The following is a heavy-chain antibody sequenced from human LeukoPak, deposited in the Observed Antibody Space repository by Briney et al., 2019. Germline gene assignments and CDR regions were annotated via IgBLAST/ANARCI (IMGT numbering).Heavy chain of an antibody. J-gene: IGHJ4*02. CDR1: GFTFSSYA. CDR3: AKSRGSSWYEFDY. V-gene: IGHV3-23*01. D-gene: IGHD6-13*01. Sequence: GGSLRLSCAAPGFTFSSYAMSWVRQAPGKGLEWVSAISGSGGSTYYADSVKGRFTISRDNSKNTLYLQMSSLRAEDTAVYYCAKSRGSSWYEFDYWGQGTLVTVSS. CDR2: ISGSGGST.